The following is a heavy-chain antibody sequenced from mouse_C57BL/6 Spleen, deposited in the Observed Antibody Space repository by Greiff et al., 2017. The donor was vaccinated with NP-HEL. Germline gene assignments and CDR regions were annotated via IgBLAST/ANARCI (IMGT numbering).Heavy chain of an antibody. J-gene: IGHJ4*01. Sequence: QVQLKESGPELVKPGASVKISCKASGYAFSSSWMNWVKQRPGKGLEWIGRIYPGDGDTNYNGKFKGKATLTADKSSSTAYMQLSSLTSEDSAVYFCARPTVVAYYYAMDYWGQGTSVTVSS. V-gene: IGHV1-82*01. CDR3: ARPTVVAYYYAMDY. CDR2: IYPGDGDT. D-gene: IGHD1-1*01. CDR1: GYAFSSSW.